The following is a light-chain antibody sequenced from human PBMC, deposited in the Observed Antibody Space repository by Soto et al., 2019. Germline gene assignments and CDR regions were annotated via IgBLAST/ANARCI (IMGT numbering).Light chain of an antibody. J-gene: IGLJ2*01. CDR3: SSYAGSNAVV. CDR2: EVT. CDR1: SSDVGGYNY. V-gene: IGLV2-8*01. Sequence: QPVLTQPPSASGSPGQSVTISCTGTSSDVGGYNYVSWYQQHPGKAPKLMIYEVTKRLSGVPDRFSGSKSGNTASLTVSGLQAEDEADYYCSSYAGSNAVVFGGGTKLTVL.